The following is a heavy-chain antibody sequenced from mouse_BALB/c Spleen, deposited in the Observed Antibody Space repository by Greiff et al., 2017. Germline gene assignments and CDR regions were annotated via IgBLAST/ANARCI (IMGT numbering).Heavy chain of an antibody. CDR2: IRNKANGYTT. CDR1: GFTFTDYY. V-gene: IGHV7-3*02. CDR3: ARDAPYYYGAY. D-gene: IGHD1-1*01. J-gene: IGHJ3*01. Sequence: DVKLVESGGGLVQPGGSLRLSCATSGFTFTDYYMSWVRQPPGKALEWLCFIRNKANGYTTEYSASVKGRFTISRDNSQSILYLQMNTLRAEDSATYYCARDAPYYYGAYWGQGTLVTVSA.